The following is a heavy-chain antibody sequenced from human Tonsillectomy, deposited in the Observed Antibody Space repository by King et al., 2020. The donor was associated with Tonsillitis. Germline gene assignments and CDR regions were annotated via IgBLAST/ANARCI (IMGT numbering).Heavy chain of an antibody. CDR3: ARMFYYDSSGYYSYNAFDI. V-gene: IGHV5-51*01. CDR2: IYPGDSDT. J-gene: IGHJ3*02. CDR1: GYSFISYW. Sequence: VQLVESGAEVKKPGESLKISCKGSGYSFISYWIGWVRQMPGKGLEWMGIIYPGDSDTRYSPSFQGQVTISADKSISTAYLQWSSLKASDTAMYYCARMFYYDSSGYYSYNAFDIWGQGTMVTVSS. D-gene: IGHD3-22*01.